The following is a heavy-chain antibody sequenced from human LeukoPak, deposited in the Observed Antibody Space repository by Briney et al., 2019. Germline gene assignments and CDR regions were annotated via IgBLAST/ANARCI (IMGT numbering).Heavy chain of an antibody. V-gene: IGHV3-23*01. CDR3: AKVPYDYVWGSYRSQEYYFDY. Sequence: GGSLRPSCAASGFTFSSYAMSWVRQAPGKGLEWVSAISGSGGSTYYADSVKGRFTISRDNSKNTLYLQMNSLRAEDTAVYYCAKVPYDYVWGSYRSQEYYFDYWGQGTLVTVSS. J-gene: IGHJ4*02. CDR1: GFTFSSYA. CDR2: ISGSGGST. D-gene: IGHD3-16*02.